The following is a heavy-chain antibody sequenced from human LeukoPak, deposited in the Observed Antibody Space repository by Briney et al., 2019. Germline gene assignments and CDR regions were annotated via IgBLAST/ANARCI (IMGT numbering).Heavy chain of an antibody. Sequence: ASVKVSCKASGYTFTSYGISWVRQAPGQGLEWMGWISAYNGNTNYAQKLQGRVTMTTDTSTSTAYMELRSLRSDDTAVYYWASHDSSGYYSEYFQHWGQGTLVTVSS. CDR3: ASHDSSGYYSEYFQH. D-gene: IGHD3-22*01. CDR1: GYTFTSYG. CDR2: ISAYNGNT. J-gene: IGHJ1*01. V-gene: IGHV1-18*01.